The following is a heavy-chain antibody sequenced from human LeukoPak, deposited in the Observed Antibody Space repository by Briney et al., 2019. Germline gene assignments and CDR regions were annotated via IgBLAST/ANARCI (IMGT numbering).Heavy chain of an antibody. CDR1: GGSISSYY. Sequence: IPSETLSLTCTVSGGSISSYYWSWIRQPAGKGLERIGRFYSGGGTDYNPSLKSRVTMSVDTSKNQFSLKLSSVTAADTAVYYCARVYSGYDLPGSLANYYFDYWGQGTLVTVSS. D-gene: IGHD5-12*01. CDR2: FYSGGGT. CDR3: ARVYSGYDLPGSLANYYFDY. J-gene: IGHJ4*02. V-gene: IGHV4-4*07.